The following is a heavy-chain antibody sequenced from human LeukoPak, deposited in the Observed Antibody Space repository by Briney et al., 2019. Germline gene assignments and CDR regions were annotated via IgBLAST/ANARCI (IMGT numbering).Heavy chain of an antibody. V-gene: IGHV3-30*02. D-gene: IGHD3-22*01. CDR3: AKDYYYDSSGLI. Sequence: PGGSLRLSCAASGFTFSTYAMSWVRQAPGKGLEWVAFIRYDGSNKYYADSVKGRFTISRDNSKNTLYLQMNSLRAEDTAVYYCAKDYYYDSSGLIWGQGTMVTVSS. CDR2: IRYDGSNK. CDR1: GFTFSTYA. J-gene: IGHJ3*02.